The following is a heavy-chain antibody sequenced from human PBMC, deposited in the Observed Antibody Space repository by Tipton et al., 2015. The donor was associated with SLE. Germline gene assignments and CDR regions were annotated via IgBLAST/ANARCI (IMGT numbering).Heavy chain of an antibody. V-gene: IGHV4-34*01. CDR3: ARGPNPVATNYWYFDL. CDR1: GGSFSGYY. Sequence: LRLSCAVYGGSFSGYYWSWIRQPPGKGLEWIGEINHSGSTNYNPSLKSRVTISVDTSKNQFSLKLSSVTAADTAVYYCARGPNPVATNYWYFDLWGRGTLVTVSS. D-gene: IGHD5-12*01. J-gene: IGHJ2*01. CDR2: INHSGST.